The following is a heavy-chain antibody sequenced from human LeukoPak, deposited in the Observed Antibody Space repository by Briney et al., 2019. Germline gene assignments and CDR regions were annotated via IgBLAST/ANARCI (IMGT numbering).Heavy chain of an antibody. J-gene: IGHJ5*02. Sequence: ASVKVSCKASGYTFTSYGISWVRQAPGQGLGWMGWISAYNGNTNYAQKFQGRVTITADESTSTAYMELSSLRSEDTAVYYCARGKRYQLLLNWFDPWGQGTLVTVSS. CDR3: ARGKRYQLLLNWFDP. CDR2: ISAYNGNT. CDR1: GYTFTSYG. V-gene: IGHV1-18*01. D-gene: IGHD2-2*01.